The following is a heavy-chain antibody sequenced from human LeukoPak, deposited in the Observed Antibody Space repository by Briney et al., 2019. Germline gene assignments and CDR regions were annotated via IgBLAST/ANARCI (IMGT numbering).Heavy chain of an antibody. V-gene: IGHV4-31*03. CDR2: IYYSGST. CDR3: ARVTTMVRGVIEAFDI. Sequence: SETLSLTCTVSGGSISSGGYYWSWIRQHPGKGLEWIGYIYYSGSTYYNPSLKSRVTISVDTSKNQFSLKLSSVTAADTAVYYCARVTTMVRGVIEAFDIWGQGTMVTVSS. CDR1: GGSISSGGYY. D-gene: IGHD3-10*01. J-gene: IGHJ3*02.